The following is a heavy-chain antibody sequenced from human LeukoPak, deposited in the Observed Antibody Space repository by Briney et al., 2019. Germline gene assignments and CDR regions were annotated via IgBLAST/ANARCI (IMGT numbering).Heavy chain of an antibody. Sequence: GGSLRLSCAASGFTFSNYEMNWVRQAPGKGLEWVANINQDGNEKYYVDSVKGRFTISRDNAKNSLYLQMNSLRAEDTAVYYCVRRWLNYYYYGMDVWGQGTTVTVSS. D-gene: IGHD5-24*01. CDR1: GFTFSNYE. CDR3: VRRWLNYYYYGMDV. J-gene: IGHJ6*02. CDR2: INQDGNEK. V-gene: IGHV3-7*01.